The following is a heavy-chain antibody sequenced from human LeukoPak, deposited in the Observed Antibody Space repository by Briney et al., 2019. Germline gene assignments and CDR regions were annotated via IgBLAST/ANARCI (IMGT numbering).Heavy chain of an antibody. V-gene: IGHV3-23*01. CDR3: AKDDEYDILTGGNFDY. Sequence: GGSLRLSCAASGFTFSSYAMSWVRQAPGKGLEWVSAISGSGGSTYYADSVKGRFTISRDNSKNTLYLQMNSLRAEDTAVYCCAKDDEYDILTGGNFDYWGQGTLVTVSS. CDR2: ISGSGGST. D-gene: IGHD3-9*01. CDR1: GFTFSSYA. J-gene: IGHJ4*02.